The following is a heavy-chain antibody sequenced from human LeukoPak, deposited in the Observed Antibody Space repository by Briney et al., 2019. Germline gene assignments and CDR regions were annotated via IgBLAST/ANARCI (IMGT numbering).Heavy chain of an antibody. CDR1: GFTFSSYA. D-gene: IGHD2-2*01. CDR2: ISYDGSNK. Sequence: GRSLRLSCAASGFTFSSYAMHWVRQAPGKGLEWVAVISYDGSNKYYADSVKGRFTISRDNSKNTLYLQMNSLRAEDTAVYYCAKGLVVRGYYYYGMDVWGKGTTVTVSS. CDR3: AKGLVVRGYYYYGMDV. V-gene: IGHV3-30*04. J-gene: IGHJ6*04.